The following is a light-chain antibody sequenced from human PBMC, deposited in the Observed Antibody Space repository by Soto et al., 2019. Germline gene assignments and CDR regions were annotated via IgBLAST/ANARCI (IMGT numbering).Light chain of an antibody. V-gene: IGKV3-20*01. J-gene: IGKJ1*01. CDR3: QQYSASPRT. CDR1: QSVSSSY. CDR2: SAS. Sequence: PGERVTLSCRASQSVSSSYLTWYQQKPGQAPRLLIHSASSRATGIPDRFSASGTGTDFTLTISRLEPEDFAVYYCQQYSASPRTFGQGTKVDIK.